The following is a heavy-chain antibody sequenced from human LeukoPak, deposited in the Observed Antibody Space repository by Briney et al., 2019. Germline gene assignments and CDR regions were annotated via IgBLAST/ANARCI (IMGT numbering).Heavy chain of an antibody. V-gene: IGHV3-23*01. D-gene: IGHD6-19*01. CDR1: GFAFSVYA. J-gene: IGHJ5*01. Sequence: GGSLRLSCSASGFAFSVYAMSWLRQPPGKGLEWVSTISANSATTIYAASVRGRFTISRDSSKNTLYLQLNTLRADDTATYYCAKPISGGLAVTTDWFHPWGQGTLVVVSS. CDR2: ISANSATT. CDR3: AKPISGGLAVTTDWFHP.